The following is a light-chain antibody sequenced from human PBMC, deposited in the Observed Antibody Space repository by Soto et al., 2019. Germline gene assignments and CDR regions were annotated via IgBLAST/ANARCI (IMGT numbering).Light chain of an antibody. CDR1: QSVNIN. CDR3: QQYNNWPPWT. CDR2: GAS. Sequence: EIVMTQSPATLSVSPGERATLSCRASQSVNINLAWYQQKPGQAPRLLIFGASSRANGIPARFSGSGSGTEFTLTISSLQSGDFAVYYCQQYNNWPPWTFGQGTKVEIK. J-gene: IGKJ1*01. V-gene: IGKV3-15*01.